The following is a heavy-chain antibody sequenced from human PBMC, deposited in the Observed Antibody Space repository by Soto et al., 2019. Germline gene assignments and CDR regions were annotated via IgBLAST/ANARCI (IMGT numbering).Heavy chain of an antibody. CDR1: GFSFSSYG. CDR3: AIDRADSSSWKGNWFDP. Sequence: GGSLRLSCAASGFSFSSYGMNWVRQAPGKGLEWISYTSSSGSTKYYADSMKGRLTISRDNAKNSLFLQMNSLRVEDTALYYCAIDRADSSSWKGNWFDPWGQGTPVTVSS. CDR2: TSSSGSTK. V-gene: IGHV3-48*01. D-gene: IGHD3-22*01. J-gene: IGHJ5*02.